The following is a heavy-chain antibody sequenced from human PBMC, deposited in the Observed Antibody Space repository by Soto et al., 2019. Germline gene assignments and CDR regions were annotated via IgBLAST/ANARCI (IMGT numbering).Heavy chain of an antibody. CDR2: IIPIFGTA. CDR1: GGTFSSYA. Sequence: SVKVSCKASGGTFSSYAISWVRQAPGQGLEWMGGIIPIFGTANYAQKLQGRVTITADKSTSTAYMELSSLRSEDTAVYYCARGIGLGRMATNRGLEAVEIWGQGXMATVSS. J-gene: IGHJ3*02. D-gene: IGHD5-12*01. CDR3: ARGIGLGRMATNRGLEAVEI. V-gene: IGHV1-69*06.